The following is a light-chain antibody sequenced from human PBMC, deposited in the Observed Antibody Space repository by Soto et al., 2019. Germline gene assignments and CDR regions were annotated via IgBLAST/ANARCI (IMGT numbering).Light chain of an antibody. CDR2: AAS. J-gene: IGKJ1*01. CDR3: QQSYSTPPWT. V-gene: IGKV1-39*01. CDR1: QSISSY. Sequence: DIQMTQSPSSLSASVGDRVTITCRASQSISSYLNWYQQKPGKAPKLLIYAASSLQSGVPSRCSGSGSGTDFTLNISSLQPEDFATYYCQQSYSTPPWTFGQGTKVDIK.